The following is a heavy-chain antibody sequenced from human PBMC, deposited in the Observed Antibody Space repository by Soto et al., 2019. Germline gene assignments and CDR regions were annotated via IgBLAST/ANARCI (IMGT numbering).Heavy chain of an antibody. J-gene: IGHJ5*02. Sequence: ASVKVSCKGSGYPLSDNQIDWLRRDPGQGLEWMGRINPKSDDTHYAQKFQGRVTMTRDTSIDTAYLELTGLTSDDTATYYCARKHSLDYIRWGLDPWGQGTLVTVSS. V-gene: IGHV1-2*02. CDR3: ARKHSLDYIRWGLDP. D-gene: IGHD4-4*01. CDR1: GYPLSDNQ. CDR2: INPKSDDT.